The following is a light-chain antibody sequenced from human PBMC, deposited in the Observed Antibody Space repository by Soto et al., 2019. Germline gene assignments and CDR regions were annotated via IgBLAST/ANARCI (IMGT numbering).Light chain of an antibody. V-gene: IGLV2-11*01. CDR1: SSDVGGYNY. CDR3: YSYARSYTYLV. Sequence: QSALTQPRSVSGSPGQSVTICCTGTSSDVGGYNYVSWYQQHPGKAPKLMIYDVNKRPSGVPDRFSGSKSGNTASLTISGLQAEDEADYYCYSYARSYTYLVFGGGTKLTVL. CDR2: DVN. J-gene: IGLJ2*01.